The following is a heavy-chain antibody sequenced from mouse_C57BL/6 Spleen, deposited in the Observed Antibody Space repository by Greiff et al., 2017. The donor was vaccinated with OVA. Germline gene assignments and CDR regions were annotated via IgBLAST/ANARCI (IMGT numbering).Heavy chain of an antibody. CDR1: GYTFTSYW. Sequence: QVQLQQPGAELVKPGASVKLSCKASGYTFTSYWMHWVKQRPGRGLEWIGRIDPNSGGTKYNEKFKRKATFTLDKHSSTAYMQLSSLTSEDSAVYYCAIYYYGSSPYYAMDYWGQGTSVTVSS. CDR2: IDPNSGGT. CDR3: AIYYYGSSPYYAMDY. J-gene: IGHJ4*01. V-gene: IGHV1-72*01. D-gene: IGHD1-1*01.